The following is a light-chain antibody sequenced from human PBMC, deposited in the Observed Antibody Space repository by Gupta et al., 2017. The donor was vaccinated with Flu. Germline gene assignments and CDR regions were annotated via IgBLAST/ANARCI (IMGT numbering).Light chain of an antibody. CDR1: SGGADSAF. Sequence: FMLTQPRSVSDSPGKTVTISCTRSSGGADSAFVQWLQQRPGSSPTTVIFQHDERPSGVPARFTGSIDTSSNSASLVISGLMTEAEADYYSQSYDGANWVFGGGTKLTVL. V-gene: IGLV6-57*01. CDR3: QSYDGANWV. CDR2: QHD. J-gene: IGLJ3*02.